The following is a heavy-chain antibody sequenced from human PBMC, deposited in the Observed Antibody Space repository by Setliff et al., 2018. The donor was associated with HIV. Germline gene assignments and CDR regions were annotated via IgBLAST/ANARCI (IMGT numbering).Heavy chain of an antibody. CDR1: GGTFSSYP. CDR3: ATRAYDSRGYLRSRVSGAAFDI. J-gene: IGHJ3*02. Sequence: SVKVSCKASGGTFSSYPISWVRQAPGQGLEWMGGIIPIFGTTFYAQKFQGRVTMSEDTSTDTAYMELSSRRSEDTAVYYCATRAYDSRGYLRSRVSGAAFDIWGQGTMVTVS. V-gene: IGHV1-69*06. CDR2: IIPIFGTT. D-gene: IGHD3-22*01.